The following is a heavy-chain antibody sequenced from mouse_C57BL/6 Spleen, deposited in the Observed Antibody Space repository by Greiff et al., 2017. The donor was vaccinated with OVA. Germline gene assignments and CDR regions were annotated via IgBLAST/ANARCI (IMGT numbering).Heavy chain of an antibody. Sequence: VQLQQPGAELVKPGASVKLSCKASGYTFTSYWMQWVKQRPGQGLEWIGEIDPSDSYTNYNQKFKGKATLTVDTSSSTAYMQLSSLTSEDSAVYYCARRAQATEGRYAMDYWGQGTSVTVSS. CDR3: ARRAQATEGRYAMDY. CDR1: GYTFTSYW. CDR2: IDPSDSYT. J-gene: IGHJ4*01. D-gene: IGHD3-2*02. V-gene: IGHV1-50*01.